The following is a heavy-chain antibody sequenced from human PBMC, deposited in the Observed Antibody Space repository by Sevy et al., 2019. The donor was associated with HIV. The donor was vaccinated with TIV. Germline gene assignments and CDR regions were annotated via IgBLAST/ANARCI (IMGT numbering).Heavy chain of an antibody. Sequence: ASLKVSCKASGYTFTGYYMHWVRQAPGQGLEWMGWIDPNSGGTNYAQKFQGRVTMTRDTSISTAYMELSRLRSDDTAVYYCARERSVTIIPHLDYWGQGTLVTVSS. J-gene: IGHJ4*02. D-gene: IGHD3-3*01. CDR3: ARERSVTIIPHLDY. CDR2: IDPNSGGT. CDR1: GYTFTGYY. V-gene: IGHV1-2*02.